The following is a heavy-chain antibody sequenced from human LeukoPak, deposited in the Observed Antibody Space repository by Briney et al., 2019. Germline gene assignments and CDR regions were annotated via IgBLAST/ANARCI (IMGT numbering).Heavy chain of an antibody. CDR2: MNPNSGNA. V-gene: IGHV1-8*01. CDR3: ARGHIQWGHLYYFDY. J-gene: IGHJ4*02. Sequence: ASVKVSCKASGYTFTSYDINWVRQATGQGLEWMGWMNPNSGNAGYAQKFQGRVTMTRNTSISTAYMELSSLRSEDTAVYYCARGHIQWGHLYYFDYWGQGTLVTVSS. D-gene: IGHD3-16*01. CDR1: GYTFTSYD.